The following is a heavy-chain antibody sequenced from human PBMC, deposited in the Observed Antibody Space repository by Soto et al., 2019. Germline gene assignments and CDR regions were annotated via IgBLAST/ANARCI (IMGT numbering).Heavy chain of an antibody. V-gene: IGHV1-69*01. CDR3: ARDLDCSSTSCLSWFDP. Sequence: QVQLVQSGAEVKKPGSSVKVSCKASGGTFSSYAISWVRQAPGQGLEWMGGIIPIFGTANYAQKFQGRVTITADESTSTAYMELSSPRSEDTAVYYCARDLDCSSTSCLSWFDPWGQGTLVTVSS. CDR2: IIPIFGTA. CDR1: GGTFSSYA. J-gene: IGHJ5*02. D-gene: IGHD2-2*01.